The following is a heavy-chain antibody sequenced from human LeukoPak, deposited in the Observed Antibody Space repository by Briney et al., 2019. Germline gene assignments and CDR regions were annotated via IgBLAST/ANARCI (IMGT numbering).Heavy chain of an antibody. CDR3: ARGPGALRYYYYGMDV. V-gene: IGHV1-18*01. CDR1: GCTFTSYG. CDR2: ISAYNGNT. J-gene: IGHJ6*02. Sequence: GVSVKVSCKASGCTFTSYGISWVRQAPGQGLEWMGWISAYNGNTNYAQKLQGRVTMTTDTSTSTAYMELRSLRSDDTAVYYCARGPGALRYYYYGMDVWGQGTTVTVSS.